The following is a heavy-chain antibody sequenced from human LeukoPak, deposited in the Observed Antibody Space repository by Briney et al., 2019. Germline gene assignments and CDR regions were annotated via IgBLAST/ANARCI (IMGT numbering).Heavy chain of an antibody. Sequence: PGGSLRLSCAASRFTFRSYGMHWVRQAPGKGLEWVAVISYDGRNKNYADSVKGRFTISRDNSKNTLYLQMTSLRPEDTAVYYCAKTLRGYDFWTGYFLDYWGQGTLVTVSS. CDR1: RFTFRSYG. V-gene: IGHV3-30*18. D-gene: IGHD3-3*01. CDR3: AKTLRGYDFWTGYFLDY. CDR2: ISYDGRNK. J-gene: IGHJ4*02.